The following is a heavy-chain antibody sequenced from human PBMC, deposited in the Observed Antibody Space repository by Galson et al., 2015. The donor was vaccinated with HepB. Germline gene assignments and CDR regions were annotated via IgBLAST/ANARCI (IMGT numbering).Heavy chain of an antibody. Sequence: SLRLSCAASGFTFSSYAMHWVRQAPGKGLEYVSAISSNGGSTYYADSVKGRFTISRDNSKNTLYLQMSSLRAEDTAVYYCVKDVRKDDLPRERVDYWGQGTLVTVSS. CDR3: VKDVRKDDLPRERVDY. D-gene: IGHD1-26*01. V-gene: IGHV3-64D*06. J-gene: IGHJ4*02. CDR2: ISSNGGST. CDR1: GFTFSSYA.